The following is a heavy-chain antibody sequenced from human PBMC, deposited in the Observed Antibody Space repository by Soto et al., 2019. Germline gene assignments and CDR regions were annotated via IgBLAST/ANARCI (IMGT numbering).Heavy chain of an antibody. V-gene: IGHV1-18*01. CDR2: ISAYNGNT. D-gene: IGHD3-16*01. J-gene: IGHJ5*02. CDR1: GYTFTSYG. Sequence: ASVQVSCKASGYTFTSYGISWVRQAPGQGPEWMGWISAYNGNTYYAQKLQGRVTMTTDTSTNTAYMELRSLRADDTAVYYCARVRGDPPLNWFDHWGQGTLVTVSS. CDR3: ARVRGDPPLNWFDH.